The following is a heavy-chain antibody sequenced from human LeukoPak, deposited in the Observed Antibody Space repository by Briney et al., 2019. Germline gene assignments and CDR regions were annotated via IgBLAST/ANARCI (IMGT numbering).Heavy chain of an antibody. CDR2: IIPIFGTA. CDR1: GGTFSNYA. V-gene: IGHV1-69*05. J-gene: IGHJ2*01. D-gene: IGHD2-21*02. CDR3: ARDWGDSTAHWYFDL. Sequence: VALVKVSCKASGGTFSNYAISWVRQAPGQGLEWMGRIIPIFGTANYAQKFQGRVTITTDESTSTAYMELSSLRSEDTAVYYCARDWGDSTAHWYFDLWGRGTLVTVSS.